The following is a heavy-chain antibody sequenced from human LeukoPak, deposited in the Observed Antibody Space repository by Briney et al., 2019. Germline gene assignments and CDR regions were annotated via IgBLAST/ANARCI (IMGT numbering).Heavy chain of an antibody. J-gene: IGHJ4*02. V-gene: IGHV3-23*01. Sequence: GGSLRLSCAASGFTFSSYWMHWVRQAPGKGLEWVSAISGSGGSTYYADSVKGRFTISRDNSKNTLYLQMNSLRAEDTAVYYCAKGLYDILTGYYKVPVFDYWGQGTLVTVSS. CDR2: ISGSGGST. D-gene: IGHD3-9*01. CDR1: GFTFSSYW. CDR3: AKGLYDILTGYYKVPVFDY.